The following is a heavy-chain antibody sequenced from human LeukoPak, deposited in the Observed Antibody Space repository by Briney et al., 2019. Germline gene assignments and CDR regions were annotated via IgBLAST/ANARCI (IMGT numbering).Heavy chain of an antibody. CDR3: ARGGLLRFLEWLFGNFDY. CDR1: GYTFTSYG. J-gene: IGHJ4*02. CDR2: INPNSGGT. Sequence: ASVKVSCKASGYTFTSYGISWVRQAPGQGLEWMGWINPNSGGTNYAQKFQGRVTMTRDTSISTAYMELSRLRSDDTAVYYCARGGLLRFLEWLFGNFDYWGQGTLVTVSS. V-gene: IGHV1-2*02. D-gene: IGHD3-3*01.